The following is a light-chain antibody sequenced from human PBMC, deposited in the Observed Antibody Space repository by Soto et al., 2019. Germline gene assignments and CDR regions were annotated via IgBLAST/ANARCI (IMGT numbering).Light chain of an antibody. J-gene: IGKJ5*01. V-gene: IGKV3-11*01. CDR1: QSVNSF. CDR3: QQRSNWPPIT. CDR2: DAS. Sequence: EVVLTQSPATLSLSPGERATLSCRASQSVNSFLAWYQQKPGQAPRLLIYDASHRATGIPARFSGSGSGTDFTLTISSLEPEDFAVYYCQQRSNWPPITFGQGTRLEIK.